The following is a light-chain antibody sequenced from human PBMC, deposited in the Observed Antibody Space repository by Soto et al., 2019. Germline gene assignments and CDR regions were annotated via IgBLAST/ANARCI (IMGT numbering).Light chain of an antibody. CDR2: GAS. CDR1: QSVSSSY. CDR3: QQCGSSPIT. V-gene: IGKV3-20*01. Sequence: IVLTQSPGTLSLSPGERATLSCRASQSVSSSYLAWYQQKPGQAPRLLIYGASSRATGIPDRFSGSGSGTDFTLTISRLEPEDFAVYYCQQCGSSPITFGQGTNLEIK. J-gene: IGKJ2*01.